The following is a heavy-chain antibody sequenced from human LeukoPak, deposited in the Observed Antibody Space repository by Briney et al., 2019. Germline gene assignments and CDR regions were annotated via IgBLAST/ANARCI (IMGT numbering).Heavy chain of an antibody. CDR3: ARRPYYYDSSGYYSSDY. J-gene: IGHJ4*02. D-gene: IGHD3-22*01. V-gene: IGHV4-34*01. CDR1: GGSFSGYY. CDR2: INHSGST. Sequence: SETLSLTCAVYGGSFSGYYWSWIRQPPGKGLEWIGEINHSGSTNYNPSLKSRVTISVDTSKNQFSLKLSSVTAADTAVYYCARRPYYYDSSGYYSSDYWGQGTLVTVSS.